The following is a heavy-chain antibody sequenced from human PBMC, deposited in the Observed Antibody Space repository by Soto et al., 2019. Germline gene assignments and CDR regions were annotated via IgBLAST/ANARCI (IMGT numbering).Heavy chain of an antibody. CDR2: MSGSSSTT. CDR1: GLTFSNYA. Sequence: GSLRLSCATSGLTFSNYAMSWVRQAPGGGLEWVSSMSGSSSTTYYADSVRGRFTISRDSSKNTLYLQMSSLRAEDTAVYYCARDRSGGYDWGHGTTVAVSS. J-gene: IGHJ6*02. CDR3: ARDRSGGYD. D-gene: IGHD3-22*01. V-gene: IGHV3-23*01.